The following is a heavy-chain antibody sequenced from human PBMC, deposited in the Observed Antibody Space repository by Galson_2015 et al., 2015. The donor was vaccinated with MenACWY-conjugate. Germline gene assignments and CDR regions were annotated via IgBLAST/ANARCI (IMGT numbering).Heavy chain of an antibody. CDR2: IRGSGDGT. D-gene: IGHD2/OR15-2a*01. CDR3: VVNSYGS. J-gene: IGHJ4*02. Sequence: SLRLSCAASGFAFSNYNLHWVRQAPGKGLEYVAAIRGSGDGTYYADSVKGRFTISRDNSKNTLSLHMSSLRTEDTAVYYCVVNSYGSWDQGTLVTVSS. CDR1: GFAFSNYN. V-gene: IGHV3-64D*06.